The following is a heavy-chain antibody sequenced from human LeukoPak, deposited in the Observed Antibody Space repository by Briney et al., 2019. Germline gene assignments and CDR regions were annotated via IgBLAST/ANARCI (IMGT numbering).Heavy chain of an antibody. Sequence: ETLSLTCAVYGGSFSGYYWSWIRQPPGKGLEWVSSISSESTNIYYTDSVKGRFTIARDNAKNSLYLQMNSLIPEDTAVYYCSRDGSGSGDVWGQGTLVTVSS. CDR2: ISSESTNI. CDR3: SRDGSGSGDV. D-gene: IGHD2-21*02. J-gene: IGHJ4*02. CDR1: GGSFSGYY. V-gene: IGHV3-69-1*02.